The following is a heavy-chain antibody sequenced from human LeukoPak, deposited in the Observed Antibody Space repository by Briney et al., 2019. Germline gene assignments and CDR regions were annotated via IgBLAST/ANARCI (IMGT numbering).Heavy chain of an antibody. CDR2: ISYDGSNK. V-gene: IGHV3-30-3*01. CDR1: GFTFSSYA. D-gene: IGHD3-9*01. Sequence: PGGSLRLSCAASGFTFSSYAMHWVRQAPGKGLEWVAVISYDGSNKYYADSVKGRFTISRDNSKDTLFLQMNSLRAEDTAVYYCAKALDPYYDILTGYYTPPPFDYWGQGTLVTVSS. CDR3: AKALDPYYDILTGYYTPPPFDY. J-gene: IGHJ4*02.